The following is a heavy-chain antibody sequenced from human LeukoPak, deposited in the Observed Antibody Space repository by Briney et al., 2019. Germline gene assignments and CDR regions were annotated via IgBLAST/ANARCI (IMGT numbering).Heavy chain of an antibody. CDR3: ARSMTTVTHFDY. J-gene: IGHJ4*02. CDR1: GFTFSSYA. Sequence: GGSLRLSCAASGFTFSSYAMHWVRQAPGKGLEWVAVISYDGSNKYYADSVKGRFTISRDNSKNTLYLQMNSLRAEDTAVYYCARSMTTVTHFDYWGQGTLVTVSS. D-gene: IGHD4-11*01. V-gene: IGHV3-30-3*01. CDR2: ISYDGSNK.